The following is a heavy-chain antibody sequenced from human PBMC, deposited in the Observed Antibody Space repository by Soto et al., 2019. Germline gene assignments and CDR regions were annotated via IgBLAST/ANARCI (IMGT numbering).Heavy chain of an antibody. CDR3: AKLTIYYTTPASAFDY. CDR1: GFTFSSYA. Sequence: GGSLRLSCAASGFTFSSYAMHWVRQAPGKGLEWVAVISYDGSNKYYADSVKGRFTISRDNSKNTLYLQMNSLRAEDTAVYYCAKLTIYYTTPASAFDYWGQGALVTVSS. J-gene: IGHJ4*02. CDR2: ISYDGSNK. V-gene: IGHV3-30-3*02. D-gene: IGHD3-10*01.